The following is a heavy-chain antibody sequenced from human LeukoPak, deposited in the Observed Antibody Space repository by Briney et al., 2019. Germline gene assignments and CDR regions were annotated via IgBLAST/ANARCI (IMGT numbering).Heavy chain of an antibody. CDR3: ARRNSGYDSDHFDY. CDR1: GGSISSYY. J-gene: IGHJ4*02. V-gene: IGHV4-59*01. D-gene: IGHD5-12*01. Sequence: SETLSLTCTVSGGSISSYYWSWIRQPPGKGLEWIGYIYYSGSTNYNPSLKSRVTISVDTSKNQFSLKLSSVTAADTAVYYCARRNSGYDSDHFDYWGRGTLVTVSS. CDR2: IYYSGST.